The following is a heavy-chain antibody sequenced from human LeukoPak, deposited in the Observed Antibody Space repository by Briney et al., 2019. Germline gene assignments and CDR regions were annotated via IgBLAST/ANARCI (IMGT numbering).Heavy chain of an antibody. CDR3: ARARFLEWLDP. D-gene: IGHD3-3*01. V-gene: IGHV1-69*02. CDR1: GGTFSSYT. Sequence: SVKVSCKASGGTFSSYTISWVRQAPGQGLEWMGRIIPILGIANYAQKFQGRVTITADKSTSTAYMELSSLRSEDTAVYHCARARFLEWLDPWGQGTLVTVSS. J-gene: IGHJ5*02. CDR2: IIPILGIA.